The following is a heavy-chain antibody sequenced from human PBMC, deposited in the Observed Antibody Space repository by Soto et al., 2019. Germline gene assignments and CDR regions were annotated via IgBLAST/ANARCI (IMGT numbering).Heavy chain of an antibody. CDR2: IWYDGSNK. Sequence: QVQLVESGGGVVQPGRSLRLSCAASGFTFSSYGMHWVRQAPGKGLEWVAVIWYDGSNKYYADSVKGRFTISRDNSKNTLYLQMSSLRAEDTAVYYCARDTGRDSSRKGYYYGMDVWGQGTTVTVSS. D-gene: IGHD6-13*01. CDR3: ARDTGRDSSRKGYYYGMDV. CDR1: GFTFSSYG. V-gene: IGHV3-33*01. J-gene: IGHJ6*02.